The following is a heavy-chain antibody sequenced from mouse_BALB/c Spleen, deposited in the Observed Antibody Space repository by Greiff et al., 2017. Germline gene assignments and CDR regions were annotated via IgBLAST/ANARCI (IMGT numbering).Heavy chain of an antibody. CDR3: ARSPGAMDY. J-gene: IGHJ4*01. CDR1: GYTFTSYW. CDR2: INPSTGYT. Sequence: VQLQQSGAELAKPGASVKMSCKASGYTFTSYWMHWVKQRPGQGLEWIGYINPSTGYTEYNQKFKDKATLTADKSSSTAYMQLSSLTSEDSAVYYCARSPGAMDYWGQGTSVTVSS. V-gene: IGHV1-7*01.